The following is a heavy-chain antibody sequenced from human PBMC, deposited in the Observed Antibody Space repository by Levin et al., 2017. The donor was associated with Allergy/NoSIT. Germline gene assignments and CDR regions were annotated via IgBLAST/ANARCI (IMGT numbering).Heavy chain of an antibody. Sequence: TGGSLRLSCAASGFNFGNYAMIWVRQAPGKGLEWVSAISGSGASKNHADSVKGRFTISRDNSKKTLYLEMSSLRAEDTAVYYCAKAYSNSFYYYYYCMDVWGQGTTVSVSS. CDR2: ISGSGASK. V-gene: IGHV3-23*01. CDR3: AKAYSNSFYYYYYCMDV. D-gene: IGHD4-11*01. CDR1: GFNFGNYA. J-gene: IGHJ6*02.